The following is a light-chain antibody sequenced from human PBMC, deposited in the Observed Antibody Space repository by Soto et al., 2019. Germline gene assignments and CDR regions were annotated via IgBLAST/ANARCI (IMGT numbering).Light chain of an antibody. Sequence: EIVMTQSPATVSVSPGERVTLSCRASQSVSSNLAWYQQKPGQAPRLLIYGASTRATDIPVRFSRSGSGTEFTLTISSLQSEEFAVYYCQQYNDWPRTFGQGTKVDIK. J-gene: IGKJ1*01. CDR1: QSVSSN. V-gene: IGKV3-15*01. CDR3: QQYNDWPRT. CDR2: GAS.